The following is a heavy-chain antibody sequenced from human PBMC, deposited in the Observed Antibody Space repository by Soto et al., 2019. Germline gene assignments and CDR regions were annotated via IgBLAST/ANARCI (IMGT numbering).Heavy chain of an antibody. CDR2: ISYDGSNK. CDR3: AKDGGYSSGWYVGDAFDI. V-gene: IGHV3-30*18. CDR1: GFTFSSYG. Sequence: GGSLRLSCAASGFTFSSYGMHWVRQAPGKGLEWVAVISYDGSNKYYADSVKGRFTISRDNSKNTLYLQMNSLRAEDTAVYYCAKDGGYSSGWYVGDAFDIWGQGTMVTVSS. D-gene: IGHD6-19*01. J-gene: IGHJ3*02.